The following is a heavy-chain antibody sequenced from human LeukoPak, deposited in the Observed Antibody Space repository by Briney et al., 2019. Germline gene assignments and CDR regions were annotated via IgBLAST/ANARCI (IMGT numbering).Heavy chain of an antibody. D-gene: IGHD1-7*01. CDR3: ARQTGTTGNDAFDI. V-gene: IGHV3-11*01. CDR2: ISSSGSTI. J-gene: IGHJ3*02. Sequence: GGSLRLSCAASGFTFSDYYMGWIRQAPGKGLEWVSYISSSGSTIYYADSVKGRFTISRDNAKNSLYLQMNSLRAEDTAVYYCARQTGTTGNDAFDIWGQGTMVTVSS. CDR1: GFTFSDYY.